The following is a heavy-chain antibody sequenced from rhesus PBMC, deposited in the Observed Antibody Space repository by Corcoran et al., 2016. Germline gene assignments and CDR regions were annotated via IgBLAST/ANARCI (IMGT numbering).Heavy chain of an antibody. CDR2: INSAGSST. CDR1: GFTFSSYW. Sequence: EVQLVESGGGLAKPGGSRRLSCAASGFTFSSYWMHWVRQATWKYLERSSAINSAGSSTYYADSVKVRFTISRENAKNTLYLQMDGLRAEDTAVYYCAGLTSPWGQGVLVTVSS. V-gene: IGHV3-14*01. J-gene: IGHJ4*01. CDR3: AGLTSP.